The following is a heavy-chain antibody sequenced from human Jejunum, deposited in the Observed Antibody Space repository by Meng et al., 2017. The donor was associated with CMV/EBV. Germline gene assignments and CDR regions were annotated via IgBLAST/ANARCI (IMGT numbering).Heavy chain of an antibody. V-gene: IGHV7-4-1*02. Sequence: VPLLQARCGLKKPTASGMLSCKASGYTFTSYAMNWVRLPPGQGLGWMGWINTNTGNPTNAQHFTGRYVFSLVTSVSTAYLQISSLKAEDTAVYYCARDPDSAVCENCSSWGQGTLVTVSS. D-gene: IGHD6-13*01. CDR2: INTNTGNP. CDR1: GYTFTSYA. J-gene: IGHJ4*02. CDR3: ARDPDSAVCENCSS.